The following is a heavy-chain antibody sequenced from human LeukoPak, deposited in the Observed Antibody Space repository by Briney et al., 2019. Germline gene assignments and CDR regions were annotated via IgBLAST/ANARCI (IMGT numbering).Heavy chain of an antibody. J-gene: IGHJ5*02. Sequence: SETLTLTCAASGCTISTYYWSWIRQTPGKGLEWMGHMLYSGNIYYNPSLKSRVTISVDTSNNQYALRLTSVPAADTAGYYCARDERYGDLYNWFDPWGQGTLVTVSS. CDR3: ARDERYGDLYNWFDP. V-gene: IGHV4-59*01. CDR1: GCTISTYY. D-gene: IGHD4-17*01. CDR2: MLYSGNI.